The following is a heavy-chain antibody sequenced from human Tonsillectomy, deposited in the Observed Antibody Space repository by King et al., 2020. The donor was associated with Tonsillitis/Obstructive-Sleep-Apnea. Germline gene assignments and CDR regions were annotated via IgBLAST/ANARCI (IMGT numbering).Heavy chain of an antibody. CDR1: GGSFSGFY. V-gene: IGHV4-34*01. D-gene: IGHD6-6*01. Sequence: LPQWGAGLLKPSETLSLTCAVYGGSFSGFYWSWIRQPPGKGLEWIGEIDHSGSTNYNPSLKSRVTISVDTSKNLFSLKLSSVTAADTAAYYCARASEAFDIWGQGTMVTVSS. CDR2: IDHSGST. CDR3: ARASEAFDI. J-gene: IGHJ3*02.